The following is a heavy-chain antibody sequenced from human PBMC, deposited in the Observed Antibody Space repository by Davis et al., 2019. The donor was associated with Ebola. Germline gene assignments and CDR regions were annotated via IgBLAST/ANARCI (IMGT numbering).Heavy chain of an antibody. J-gene: IGHJ5*02. Sequence: PSETLSLTCTVSGGSVSSGSYYWSWIRQPPGKGLEWIGYIYYSGSTNYNPSLKSRVTISVDTSKNQFSLKLSSVTAADTAVYYCARGRGYCSSTSCSYGWFDPWGQGTLVTVSS. CDR1: GGSVSSGSYY. CDR3: ARGRGYCSSTSCSYGWFDP. CDR2: IYYSGST. V-gene: IGHV4-61*01. D-gene: IGHD2-2*01.